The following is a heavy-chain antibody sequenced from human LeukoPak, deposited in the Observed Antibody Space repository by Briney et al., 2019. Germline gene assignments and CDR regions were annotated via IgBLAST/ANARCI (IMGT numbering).Heavy chain of an antibody. CDR1: GFTFSSYS. V-gene: IGHV3-21*01. CDR3: AREGTAMVSNY. Sequence: GGSLRLSCAASGFTFSSYSMNWVRQAPGKGLEWVSSITSSSSYIYYADSVKGRFTISRDNAKNSLYLQMNSLRAEDAAVYYCAREGTAMVSNYWGQGTLATVSS. CDR2: ITSSSSYI. D-gene: IGHD5-18*01. J-gene: IGHJ4*02.